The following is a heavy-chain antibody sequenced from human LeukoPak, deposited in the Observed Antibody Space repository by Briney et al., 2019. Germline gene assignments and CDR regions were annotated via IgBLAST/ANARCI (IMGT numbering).Heavy chain of an antibody. CDR3: ARVATVLYYYGMDV. Sequence: EASVKVSCKASGYTFTGYYMHWVRQAPGQGLEWMGWINPNSGSTNYAQKFQGRVTMTRDTSISTAYMELSRLRSDDTAVYYCARVATVLYYYGMDVWGQGTTVTVSS. D-gene: IGHD5-12*01. J-gene: IGHJ6*02. V-gene: IGHV1-2*02. CDR2: INPNSGST. CDR1: GYTFTGYY.